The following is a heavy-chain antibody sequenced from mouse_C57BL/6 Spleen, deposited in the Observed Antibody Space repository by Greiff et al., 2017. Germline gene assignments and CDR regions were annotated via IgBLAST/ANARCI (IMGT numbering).Heavy chain of an antibody. J-gene: IGHJ2*01. CDR1: GFTFSDYY. CDR2: INYDGSST. Sequence: EVMLVESEGGLVQPGSSMKLSCTASGFTFSDYYMAWVRQVPEKGLEWVANINYDGSSTYYLDSLKSRFIISRDNAKNILYLQMSSLKSEDTATYYCAREAQSYYFDYRGQGTTLTVSS. CDR3: AREAQSYYFDY. D-gene: IGHD3-2*02. V-gene: IGHV5-16*01.